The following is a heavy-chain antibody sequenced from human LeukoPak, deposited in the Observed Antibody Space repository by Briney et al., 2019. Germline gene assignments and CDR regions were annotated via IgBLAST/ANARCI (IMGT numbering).Heavy chain of an antibody. Sequence: GASVKVSCKPSGYTYTSYGISWVRQAPGQGLEWMGWISAYNGNTKYAQQLQGRLTLTTDTFTSTAYMELRSLRSDDTAVYYCVRDGYYYESSGPNWFDPWGQGTLVTVSS. CDR1: GYTYTSYG. D-gene: IGHD3-22*01. J-gene: IGHJ5*02. CDR3: VRDGYYYESSGPNWFDP. CDR2: ISAYNGNT. V-gene: IGHV1-18*01.